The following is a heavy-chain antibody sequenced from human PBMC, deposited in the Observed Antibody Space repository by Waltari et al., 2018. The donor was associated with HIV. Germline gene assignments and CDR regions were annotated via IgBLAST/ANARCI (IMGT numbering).Heavy chain of an antibody. V-gene: IGHV3-30*01. J-gene: IGHJ4*02. Sequence: QVQLVESGGGVVQPGRYLRLSCGTSGFTYRSYAMHWVRQAPGKGLEWVAVIGYDGNEKYYADSVKGRFTISRGNSRNTLYLQMNSLRAEDTAVYYCARGRGGPDYWGQGTLVTVSS. D-gene: IGHD3-10*01. CDR1: GFTYRSYA. CDR2: IGYDGNEK. CDR3: ARGRGGPDY.